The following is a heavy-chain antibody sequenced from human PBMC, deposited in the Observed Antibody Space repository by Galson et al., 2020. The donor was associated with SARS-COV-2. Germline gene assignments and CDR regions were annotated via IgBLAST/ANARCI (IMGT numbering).Heavy chain of an antibody. CDR1: GGSISSRNYY. D-gene: IGHD3-16*01. V-gene: IGHV4-39*07. Sequence: SETLSLTCTVSGGSISSRNYYWGWIRQPPGKGLEWIGSVYYSGSTYYNPSLKSRVTISVDTSKNQFSLKLSSVTAADTAVYYCAKPGGTGWFDPWGQGTLVTVSS. CDR3: AKPGGTGWFDP. J-gene: IGHJ5*02. CDR2: VYYSGST.